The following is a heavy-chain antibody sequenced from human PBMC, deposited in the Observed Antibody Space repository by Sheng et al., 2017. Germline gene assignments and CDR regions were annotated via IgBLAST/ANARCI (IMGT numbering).Heavy chain of an antibody. Sequence: EVRLVESGGGLIKPGESLRLSCAASGFSFSITWMSWVRQAPGKGLEWVGRIKSETDGGTTEYAAHVKGRFTISRDDAKNTLNLQMTGLRVDDTGVYYCARGRWLHSRSYYFDSWGQGTLVTVSS. CDR1: GFSFSITW. J-gene: IGHJ4*02. CDR3: ARGRWLHSRSYYFDS. D-gene: IGHD3-10*01. CDR2: IKSETDGGTT. V-gene: IGHV3-15*01.